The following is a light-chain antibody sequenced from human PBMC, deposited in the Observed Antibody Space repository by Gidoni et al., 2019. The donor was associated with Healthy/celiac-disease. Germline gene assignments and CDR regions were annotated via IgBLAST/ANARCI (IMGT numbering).Light chain of an antibody. J-gene: IGKJ2*01. CDR3: QQSYSTPYT. CDR1: PSISSY. Sequence: DIQMTQSPSSLSASVGDRVTITCRASPSISSYLNWYQQKPVKAPKLLIYAASSLQSGVPSRFSGSGSWTDFTLTISSLQPEDFATYYCQQSYSTPYTFGQGTKLEIK. CDR2: AAS. V-gene: IGKV1-39*01.